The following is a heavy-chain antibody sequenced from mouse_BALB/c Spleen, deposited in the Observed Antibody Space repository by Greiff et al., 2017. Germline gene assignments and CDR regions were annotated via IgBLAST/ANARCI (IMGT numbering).Heavy chain of an antibody. V-gene: IGHV5-6-5*01. CDR2: ISSGGST. D-gene: IGHD1-1*01. CDR3: ARGGTTVVDWFAY. Sequence: EVQVVESGGGLVQPGGSRKLSCAASGFTFSSFGMHWVRQAPEKGLEWVASISSGGSTYYPDSVKGRFTISRDNARNILYLQMSSLRSEDTAMYYCARGGTTVVDWFAYWGQGTLVTVSA. CDR1: GFTFSSFG. J-gene: IGHJ3*01.